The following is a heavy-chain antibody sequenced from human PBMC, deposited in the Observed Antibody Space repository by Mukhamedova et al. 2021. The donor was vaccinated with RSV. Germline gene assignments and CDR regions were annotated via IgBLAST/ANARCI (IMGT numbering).Heavy chain of an antibody. V-gene: IGHV4-59*13. CDR3: ARALAVAGTPDAFAI. Sequence: GKGLEWIGYIYYCGSTNYNPSLKSRVTISVDTSKNQFSLKLSSVTAADTAVYYCARALAVAGTPDAFAIWGQGTMVTVSS. CDR2: IYYCGST. J-gene: IGHJ3*02. D-gene: IGHD6-19*01.